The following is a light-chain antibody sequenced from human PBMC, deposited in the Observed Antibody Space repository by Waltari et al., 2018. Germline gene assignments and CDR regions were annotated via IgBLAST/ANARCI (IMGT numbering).Light chain of an antibody. Sequence: IVLTQSPGPLSLSPGERATLSCRVSHSVGKNYLAWYQQKPGQAPRLLIYGASSRATGVPDRFSGSGSGTDFTLTISRLEPEDFAVYYCQQYIWSYTFGRGTKLEIK. J-gene: IGKJ2*01. V-gene: IGKV3-20*01. CDR1: HSVGKNY. CDR2: GAS. CDR3: QQYIWSYT.